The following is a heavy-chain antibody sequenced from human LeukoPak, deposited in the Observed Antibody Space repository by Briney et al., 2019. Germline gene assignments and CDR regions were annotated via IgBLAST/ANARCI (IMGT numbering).Heavy chain of an antibody. V-gene: IGHV3-66*01. J-gene: IGHJ4*02. CDR2: IYSGGST. D-gene: IGHD5-18*01. Sequence: GGSLRLSCAASGFTVSSNYMSWVRQAPGKGLEWVSVIYSGGSTYYADSVKGRFTISRDNSKNTLYLRMNSLRAEDTAVYYCARDDGGYSYGRDSSLLWGQGTLVTVSS. CDR3: ARDDGGYSYGRDSSLL. CDR1: GFTVSSNY.